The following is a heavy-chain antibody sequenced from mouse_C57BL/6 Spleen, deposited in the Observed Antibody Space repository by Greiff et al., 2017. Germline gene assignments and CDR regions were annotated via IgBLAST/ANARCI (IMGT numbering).Heavy chain of an antibody. D-gene: IGHD2-5*01. Sequence: VQLQQSGPGLVQPSQSLSITCTVSGFSLTSYGVHWVRQSPGKGLEWLGVIWSGGSTDYNAAFISRLSISKDNSKSQVFFKMNSLQADDTAIYYCARGDYSKRVYFDYWGQGTTLTVSS. CDR2: IWSGGST. CDR3: ARGDYSKRVYFDY. V-gene: IGHV2-2*01. J-gene: IGHJ2*01. CDR1: GFSLTSYG.